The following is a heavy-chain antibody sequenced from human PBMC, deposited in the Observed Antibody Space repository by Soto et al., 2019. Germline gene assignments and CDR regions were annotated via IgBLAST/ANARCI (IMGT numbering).Heavy chain of an antibody. V-gene: IGHV1-2*02. D-gene: IGHD3-9*01. Sequence: ASVKVSCKASGYSFTGYNLHWVRQAPGQGLEWMGWINPNSGGTNYAEKFQGRVTMTRDTSISLAYMELSRLRSDDTAVYYCARDGKGDYYLLTGYYNYYGMDVWGQGTTVTVSS. J-gene: IGHJ6*02. CDR1: GYSFTGYN. CDR2: INPNSGGT. CDR3: ARDGKGDYYLLTGYYNYYGMDV.